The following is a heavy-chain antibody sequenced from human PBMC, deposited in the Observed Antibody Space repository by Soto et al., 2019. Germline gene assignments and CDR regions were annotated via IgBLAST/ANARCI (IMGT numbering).Heavy chain of an antibody. J-gene: IGHJ5*02. CDR3: ARVGEKDNWFDP. CDR2: IIPIFGTA. Sequence: GASVKVSCKASGGTFSSYAISWVRQAPGQGLEWMGGIIPIFGTANYAQKFQGRVTITADESTSTAYMELSSLRSEETAVYYCARVGEKDNWFDPWGQGTLVTVSS. V-gene: IGHV1-69*13. D-gene: IGHD1-26*01. CDR1: GGTFSSYA.